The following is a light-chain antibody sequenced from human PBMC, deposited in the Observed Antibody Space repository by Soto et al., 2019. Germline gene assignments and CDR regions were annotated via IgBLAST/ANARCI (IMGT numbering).Light chain of an antibody. V-gene: IGKV3-20*01. CDR2: GAS. CDR1: QSVSSY. J-gene: IGKJ4*01. CDR3: QQYASSPLT. Sequence: EIVLTQSPATLSLSPGERATLSCRASQSVSSYLAWYQQKPGQAPRLLIYGASSRATGIPDRFSGSGSGTDFTLTISRLEPEDFTVYYCQQYASSPLTFGGGTKV.